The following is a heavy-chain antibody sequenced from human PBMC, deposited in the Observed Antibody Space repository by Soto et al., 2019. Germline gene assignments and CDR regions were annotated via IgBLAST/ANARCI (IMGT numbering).Heavy chain of an antibody. J-gene: IGHJ6*02. CDR1: GVTFSSYA. CDR2: IIPIFGTA. CDR3: ARDSIVVVPAAPMYYYYYGMDV. V-gene: IGHV1-69*13. Sequence: SLKVSCKASGVTFSSYAISWVRQAPGQGLEWMGGIIPIFGTANYAQKFQGRVTITADESTSTAYMELSSLRSEDTAVYYCARDSIVVVPAAPMYYYYYGMDVWGQGTTVTVSS. D-gene: IGHD2-2*01.